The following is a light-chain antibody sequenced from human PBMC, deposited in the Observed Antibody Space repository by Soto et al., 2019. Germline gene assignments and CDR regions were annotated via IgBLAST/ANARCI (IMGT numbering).Light chain of an antibody. Sequence: DMQMTQSPSSLCAFVGHRVTITCRTSQNVNRYLNWYQEQPGKAAKLLIYAAYILQSGVTSRFSGSGSGTDFTIAISSLQPEDFTTYYCQQSYGIPQTVGPGTQVDIK. J-gene: IGKJ3*01. CDR3: QQSYGIPQT. CDR1: QNVNRY. CDR2: AAY. V-gene: IGKV1-39*01.